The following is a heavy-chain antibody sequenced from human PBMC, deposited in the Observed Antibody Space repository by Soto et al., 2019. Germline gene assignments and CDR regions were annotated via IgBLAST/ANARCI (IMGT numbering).Heavy chain of an antibody. CDR2: IIPIFGTA. CDR3: ASDAHCTNGVCRPYYFDY. CDR1: GGTFSSYA. J-gene: IGHJ4*02. V-gene: IGHV1-69*06. Sequence: SVKVSCKASGGTFSSYAISWVRQAPGQGLEWMGGIIPIFGTANYAQKFQGRVTITADKSTSTAYMELSSLRSEDTAVYYCASDAHCTNGVCRPYYFDYWGQGTLVTVSS. D-gene: IGHD2-8*01.